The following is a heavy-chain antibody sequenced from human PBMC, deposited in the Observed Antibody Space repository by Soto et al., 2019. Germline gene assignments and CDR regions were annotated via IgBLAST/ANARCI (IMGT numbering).Heavy chain of an antibody. CDR2: ISAYNGNT. D-gene: IGHD3-10*01. Sequence: ASVKVSCKASGYTFTSYGISWVRQAPGQGLEWMGWISAYNGNTNYAQRLQGRVTMTTDTSTSTAYMELRSLRSDDTAVYYCARDLDGSGNYYTDYWGQGTLVTVSS. CDR1: GYTFTSYG. CDR3: ARDLDGSGNYYTDY. V-gene: IGHV1-18*04. J-gene: IGHJ4*02.